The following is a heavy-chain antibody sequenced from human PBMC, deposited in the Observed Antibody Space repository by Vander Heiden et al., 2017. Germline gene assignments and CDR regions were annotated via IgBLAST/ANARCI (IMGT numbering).Heavy chain of an antibody. CDR1: GFPFSSYA. V-gene: IGHV3-23*01. CDR2: ISGSGGST. CDR3: AKDSRKPKPETAFDI. J-gene: IGHJ3*02. Sequence: EVQLLESGGGLVQPGVSLRLSCAASGFPFSSYAMRWVRQDPGKGLEWVSAISGSGGSTYYADSVKGRFTISRDNSKNTLYLQMNSLRAEDTAVYYCAKDSRKPKPETAFDIWGQGTMVTVSS.